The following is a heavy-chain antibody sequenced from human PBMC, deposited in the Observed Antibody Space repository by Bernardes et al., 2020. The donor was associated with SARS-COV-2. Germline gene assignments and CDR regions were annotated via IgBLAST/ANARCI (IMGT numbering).Heavy chain of an antibody. CDR2: ISASSGDI. V-gene: IGHV3-21*01. Sequence: GGSLRLSCAASGFSFSTYAANWVRQAPGKGLEWISSISASSGDIHYADSVKGRFIISRDNAKNSLYLQMNSLRAEDTAVYYCASAIPRMRIVTTGDFWGQGTLVTVSS. CDR3: ASAIPRMRIVTTGDF. D-gene: IGHD4-4*01. J-gene: IGHJ4*02. CDR1: GFSFSTYA.